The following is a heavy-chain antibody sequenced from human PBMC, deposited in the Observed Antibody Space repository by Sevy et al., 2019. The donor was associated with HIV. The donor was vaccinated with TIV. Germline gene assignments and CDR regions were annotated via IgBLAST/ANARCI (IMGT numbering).Heavy chain of an antibody. CDR2: ISWNSGSI. CDR3: AKDRRYSSRYADY. CDR1: GFTFDDYA. J-gene: IGHJ4*02. V-gene: IGHV3-9*01. Sequence: GGSLRLSCAASGFTFDDYAMHWVRQAPGKGLEWVSGISWNSGSIGYADSVKGRFTISRDNAKNSLYLQMNSLRAEDTALHYCAKDRRYSSRYADYWGQGTLVTVSS. D-gene: IGHD6-13*01.